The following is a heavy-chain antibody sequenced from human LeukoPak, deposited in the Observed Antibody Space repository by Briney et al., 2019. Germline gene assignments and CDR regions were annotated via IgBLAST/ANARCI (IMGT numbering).Heavy chain of an antibody. J-gene: IGHJ4*02. D-gene: IGHD6-19*01. Sequence: GGSLRLSCAASGFTFIDYDMHWVRQVIGKGLEWVSAISIRGDTHYPGSVKGRFTIPRENAESSLYLQMNSLRAEDTAVYYCARGGIQVSGIDEFDYWGQGTLVTVSS. V-gene: IGHV3-13*01. CDR3: ARGGIQVSGIDEFDY. CDR2: ISIRGDT. CDR1: GFTFIDYD.